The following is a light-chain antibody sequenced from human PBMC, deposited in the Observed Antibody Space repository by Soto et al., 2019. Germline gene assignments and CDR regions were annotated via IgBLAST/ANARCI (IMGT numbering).Light chain of an antibody. V-gene: IGKV3-20*01. CDR3: QQYGSSSWT. Sequence: EIVLTQSPCTLSLSPGERATLSCRASHSVSSSYLAWYQQKPGQAPRLLIYDASNRATGIPARFSGSGSGTDFTLTISSLEPEDFAVYYCQQYGSSSWTFGQGTKVDIK. J-gene: IGKJ1*01. CDR1: HSVSSSY. CDR2: DAS.